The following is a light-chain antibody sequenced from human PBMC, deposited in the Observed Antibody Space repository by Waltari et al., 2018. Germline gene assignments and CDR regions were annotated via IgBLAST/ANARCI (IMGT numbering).Light chain of an antibody. CDR2: DVS. CDR1: SSNAVGCNY. V-gene: IGLV2-14*03. Sequence: QSALTQPASVSGSPGQSITIPCTGTSSNAVGCNYDSWYQQHPGKAPKLMIYDVSNRPSGVSNRFAGSKSGNTASLTISGLQAEDEADYYCSSYTSSTVVFGGGTKLTVL. J-gene: IGLJ2*01. CDR3: SSYTSSTVV.